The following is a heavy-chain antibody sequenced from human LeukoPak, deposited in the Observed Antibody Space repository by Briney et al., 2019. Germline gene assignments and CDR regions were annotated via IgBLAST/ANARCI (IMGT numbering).Heavy chain of an antibody. J-gene: IGHJ3*02. CDR2: ISVYNGNT. CDR1: GYTFTSYG. V-gene: IGHV1-18*01. CDR3: ARQRGIDAFDI. Sequence: ASVKVSCKASGYTFTSYGIIWMRQAPGKGLEWMGWISVYNGNTNYARKLQGRVTMTTDTSTSTAYMELRSLRSDDTAVYYCARQRGIDAFDIWGQGTMVTVSS. D-gene: IGHD6-13*01.